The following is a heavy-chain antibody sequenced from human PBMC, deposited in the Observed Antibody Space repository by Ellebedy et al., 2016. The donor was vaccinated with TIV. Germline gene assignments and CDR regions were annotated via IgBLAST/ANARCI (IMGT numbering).Heavy chain of an antibody. CDR2: IRNKANRYTT. J-gene: IGHJ4*02. Sequence: GESLKISXAASGFTFSDHYMDWVRQAPGKGLEWVGRIRNKANRYTTEYAESVKGRLTISRDDSKNLMYLQMNSLKAEDTAMYFCARAKSDSGSYSFDYWGQGTLVTVSS. D-gene: IGHD3-10*01. V-gene: IGHV3-72*01. CDR1: GFTFSDHY. CDR3: ARAKSDSGSYSFDY.